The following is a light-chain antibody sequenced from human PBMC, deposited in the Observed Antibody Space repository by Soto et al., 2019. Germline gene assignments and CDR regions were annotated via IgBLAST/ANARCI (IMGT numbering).Light chain of an antibody. CDR3: SSYTSSSTLMV. CDR1: SSDVGGYNY. J-gene: IGLJ2*01. V-gene: IGLV2-14*01. Sequence: QSALTQPASVSGSPGQSITISCPGTSSDVGGYNYVSWYQQHPGKAHKLMIYDVSNRPSGVSNRFSGSKSGNTASLTISGLQAEDEADYYCSSYTSSSTLMVFGGGTKLTVL. CDR2: DVS.